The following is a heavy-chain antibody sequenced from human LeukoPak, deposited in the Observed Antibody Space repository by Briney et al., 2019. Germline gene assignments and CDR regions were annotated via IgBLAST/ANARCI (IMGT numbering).Heavy chain of an antibody. V-gene: IGHV1-69*05. J-gene: IGHJ4*02. D-gene: IGHD3-22*01. Sequence: SVKVSCKASGGTFSSYAISWVRQAPGQGLEWMGRIIPIFGTANYAQKFQGRVTITTDESTSTAYMELSSLGSEDTAVYYCARSFMGDCSGYIDYWGQGTLVTVSS. CDR3: ARSFMGDCSGYIDY. CDR2: IIPIFGTA. CDR1: GGTFSSYA.